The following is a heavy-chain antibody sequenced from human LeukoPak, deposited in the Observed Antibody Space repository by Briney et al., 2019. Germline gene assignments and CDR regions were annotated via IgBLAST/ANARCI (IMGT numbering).Heavy chain of an antibody. Sequence: GGSLRLSCAASGFTFSSYWMHWVRQAPGKGLEWVSRINNDGRSTNYAGSVKGRFTISRDNAKNTLYLQMNSLRVEDTAVYYCARKLNVDTTMVSRDYWGQGTLVTVSS. D-gene: IGHD5-18*01. V-gene: IGHV3-74*01. CDR3: ARKLNVDTTMVSRDY. J-gene: IGHJ4*02. CDR2: INNDGRST. CDR1: GFTFSSYW.